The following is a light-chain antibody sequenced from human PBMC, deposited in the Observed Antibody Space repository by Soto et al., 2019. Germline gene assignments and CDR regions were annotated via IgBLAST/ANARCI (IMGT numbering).Light chain of an antibody. CDR3: QSHENSLTTGV. V-gene: IGLV1-40*01. Sequence: QSVLTQPPSMSGAPGQRVTISCTGSSSNIGAGYDVHWYQLLPGTAPKLLIYGNTNRPSGVPDRFSGSKSGTSASLAITGLRDENEAAYYCQSHENSLTTGVFGGGTKVTVL. CDR2: GNT. CDR1: SSNIGAGYD. J-gene: IGLJ3*02.